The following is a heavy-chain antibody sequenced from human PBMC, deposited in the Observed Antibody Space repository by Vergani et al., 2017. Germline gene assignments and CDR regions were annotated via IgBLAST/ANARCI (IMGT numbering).Heavy chain of an antibody. D-gene: IGHD6-13*01. CDR3: ARCRIAAAGQDAFDI. Sequence: QVQLVQSGAEVKKPGPSVKVSCKASGGTFSSYAISWVRQAPGQGLEWMGRIIPIFGTANYAQKFQGRVTITADESTSTAYMELSSLRSEDTAVYYCARCRIAAAGQDAFDIWGQGTMVTVSS. CDR2: IIPIFGTA. CDR1: GGTFSSYA. V-gene: IGHV1-69*18. J-gene: IGHJ3*02.